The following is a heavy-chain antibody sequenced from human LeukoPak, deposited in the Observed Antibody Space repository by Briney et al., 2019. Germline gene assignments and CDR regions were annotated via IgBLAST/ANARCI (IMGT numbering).Heavy chain of an antibody. V-gene: IGHV3-23*01. J-gene: IGHJ4*02. Sequence: GGSLRLSCAASGLTFSSYAMSWVRQAPGKGLEWVSAISGSGGSTYYADSVKGRSTISRDNSKNTLYLQMNSLRAEDTAVYYCASPGIVVVSDYWGQGTLVTVSS. D-gene: IGHD3-22*01. CDR3: ASPGIVVVSDY. CDR2: ISGSGGST. CDR1: GLTFSSYA.